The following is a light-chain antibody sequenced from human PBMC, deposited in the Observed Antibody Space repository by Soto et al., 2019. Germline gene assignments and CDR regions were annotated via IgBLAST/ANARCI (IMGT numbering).Light chain of an antibody. CDR2: GNS. CDR1: SSNIGAGYD. CDR3: QSDDSSLRV. Sequence: QSVLTQPPSVSGAPGQSVTISCTGSSSNIGAGYDVHWYQLLPGTAPKLLIYGNSNRPSGVPDRVSGSKSGTSASLAITGLQAEDEADYYCQSDDSSLRVFGTGTKLNGL. J-gene: IGLJ1*01. V-gene: IGLV1-40*01.